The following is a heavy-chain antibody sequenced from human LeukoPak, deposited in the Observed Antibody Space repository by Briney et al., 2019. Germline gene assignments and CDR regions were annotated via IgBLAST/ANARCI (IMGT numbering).Heavy chain of an antibody. CDR3: ARGPTRDIVVVPAAIGPIYGMDV. J-gene: IGHJ6*02. CDR2: INPNSGGT. Sequence: ASVKVSCKASGYTFTGYYMHWVPQAPGQGLEWMGWINPNSGGTNYAQKFQGRVTMTRDTSISTAYMELSRLRSDDTAVYYCARGPTRDIVVVPAAIGPIYGMDVWGQGTTVTVSS. CDR1: GYTFTGYY. D-gene: IGHD2-2*02. V-gene: IGHV1-2*02.